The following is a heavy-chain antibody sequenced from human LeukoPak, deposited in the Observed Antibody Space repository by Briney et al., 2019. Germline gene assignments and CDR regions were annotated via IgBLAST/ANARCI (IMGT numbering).Heavy chain of an antibody. D-gene: IGHD4-17*01. CDR2: IYYSGST. CDR1: GGSISSGGYY. Sequence: PSETLSLTCTVPGGSISSGGYYWSWIRQPPGKGLEWIGSIYYSGSTYYNPSLKSRVTISLDTSKNQFSPKLSPVTAADTAVYYCARDPPVTTDGYWGQGTLVTVSS. CDR3: ARDPPVTTDGY. V-gene: IGHV4-39*07. J-gene: IGHJ4*02.